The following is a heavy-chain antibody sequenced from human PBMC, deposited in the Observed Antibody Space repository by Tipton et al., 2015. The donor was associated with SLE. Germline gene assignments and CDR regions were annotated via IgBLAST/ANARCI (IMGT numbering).Heavy chain of an antibody. CDR1: GGSISSHY. Sequence: PGLVKPSETLSLTCTVPGGSISSHYWSWIRQPPGKGLEWIGYIYYSGSTNYNPSLKSRVTISVDTSKNQFSRKVSSVTAADTAVYYCAGDQQWLNAFDIWGQGTMVTVSS. CDR2: IYYSGST. J-gene: IGHJ3*02. V-gene: IGHV4-59*11. D-gene: IGHD6-19*01. CDR3: AGDQQWLNAFDI.